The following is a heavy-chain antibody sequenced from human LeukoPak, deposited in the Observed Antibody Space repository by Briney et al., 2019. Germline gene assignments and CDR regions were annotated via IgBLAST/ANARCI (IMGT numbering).Heavy chain of an antibody. CDR1: GYTFTGYY. CDR3: ATDSGTYFLF. J-gene: IGHJ4*02. CDR2: INPNSGGT. D-gene: IGHD1-26*01. Sequence: ASVKVSCKASGYTFTGYYMHWVRQAPGQGLEWMGWINPNSGGTNYAQKFQGRVTMTRDTPISTAYMELNSLRSDDTAMYYCATDSGTYFLFWGQGTLVTVSS. V-gene: IGHV1-2*02.